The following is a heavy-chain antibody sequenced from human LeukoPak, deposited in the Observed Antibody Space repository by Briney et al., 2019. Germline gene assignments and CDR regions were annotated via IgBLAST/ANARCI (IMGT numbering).Heavy chain of an antibody. CDR3: ARDPADIAYCGGDCYPRGDH. Sequence: PSETLSLTCTVSGGSISSSSYYWGWIRQPPGKGLEWIGSIYYSGSTYYNPSLKSRVTISVDTSKNQFSLKLSSVTAADTAVYYCARDPADIAYCGGDCYPRGDHWGQGTLVTVSS. D-gene: IGHD2-21*02. CDR2: IYYSGST. CDR1: GGSISSSSYY. V-gene: IGHV4-39*07. J-gene: IGHJ4*02.